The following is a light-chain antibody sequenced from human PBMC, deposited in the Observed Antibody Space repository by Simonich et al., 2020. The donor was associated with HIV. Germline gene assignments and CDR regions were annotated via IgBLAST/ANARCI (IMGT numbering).Light chain of an antibody. CDR2: DAT. Sequence: DIQMTQSPSSMSAFVGDTVTLNCQASQDSSHYLNWYQMKIGKAPKLLIYDATNVVTGVPSGFSGSGSRTDFTLTISSLQPEDIATGYFQQCDNLSPFGGGTKVEIK. J-gene: IGKJ4*01. V-gene: IGKV1-33*01. CDR3: QQCDNLSP. CDR1: QDSSHY.